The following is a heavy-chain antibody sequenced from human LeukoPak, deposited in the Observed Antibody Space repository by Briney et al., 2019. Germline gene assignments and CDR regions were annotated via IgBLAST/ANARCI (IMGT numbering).Heavy chain of an antibody. Sequence: SQTLSLTCAVSGGSISSGGYSWSWIRQPPGKGLEWIGYIYHSGSTYYNPSLKSRVTISVDRSKNQFSLKLSSVTAADTAAYYCARTSADSDWFDPWGQGTLVTVSS. J-gene: IGHJ5*02. D-gene: IGHD1-26*01. CDR1: GGSISSGGYS. V-gene: IGHV4-30-2*01. CDR2: IYHSGST. CDR3: ARTSADSDWFDP.